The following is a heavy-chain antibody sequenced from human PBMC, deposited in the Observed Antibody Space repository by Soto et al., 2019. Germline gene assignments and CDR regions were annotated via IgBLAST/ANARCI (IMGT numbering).Heavy chain of an antibody. CDR2: IRSGNNYT. CDR1: GFTFRSYS. D-gene: IGHD3-22*01. V-gene: IGHV3-21*04. Sequence: GGSLRLSCIASGFTFRSYSMTWVRQAPGKGLEWVSSIRSGNNYTSYADSVKGRFTISRDNAKNTLYLQMNSLRAEDTAVYYCAKEADFDSSGAYYYDYWGQGTLVTVSS. J-gene: IGHJ4*02. CDR3: AKEADFDSSGAYYYDY.